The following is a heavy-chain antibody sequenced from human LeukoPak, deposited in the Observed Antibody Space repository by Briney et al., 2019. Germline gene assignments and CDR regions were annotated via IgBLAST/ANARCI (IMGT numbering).Heavy chain of an antibody. Sequence: PLSLTRTVTRGSISSEDYLWRWIRQPPGKSMEWIGYIYFSGSTYYNPSLKSRVTISVDTSKNQFSLKLSSVTAADTAVYYCARYYDILTGYFDFWGQGTLVTVSS. V-gene: IGHV4-30-4*08. CDR1: RGSISSEDYL. CDR2: IYFSGST. CDR3: ARYYDILTGYFDF. D-gene: IGHD3-9*01. J-gene: IGHJ4*02.